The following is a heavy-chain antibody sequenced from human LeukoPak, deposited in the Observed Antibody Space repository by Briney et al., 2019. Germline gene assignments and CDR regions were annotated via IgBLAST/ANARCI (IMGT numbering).Heavy chain of an antibody. D-gene: IGHD3-10*01. CDR3: AREISYYGSGSYARYYFDY. J-gene: IGHJ4*02. CDR1: GGTFSSYT. CDR2: IIPIFGTA. V-gene: IGHV1-69*05. Sequence: SVKVSFKASGGTFSSYTINWVRQAPGQGLEWMGGIIPIFGTANYAQKFQGRVTITTDESTSTAYMELSSLRSEDTAVYYCAREISYYGSGSYARYYFDYWGQGTLVTVSS.